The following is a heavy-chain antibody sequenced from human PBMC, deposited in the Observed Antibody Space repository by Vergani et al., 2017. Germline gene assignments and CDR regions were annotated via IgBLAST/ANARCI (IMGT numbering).Heavy chain of an antibody. D-gene: IGHD3-3*01. CDR3: GKDHSESYTTYYSFWSGPEFDS. CDR2: IWYDGATR. Sequence: QVRLVESGGGVVQTGGSLRLSCEASGFTFSDYNMHWVRQAPGKGLEWVAVIWYDGATRYMADAVKGRFTISRDKSKNTVNLQMNRLRADDTAVYFCGKDHSESYTTYYSFWSGPEFDSRAQGTLVTVAA. V-gene: IGHV3-33*03. J-gene: IGHJ4*02. CDR1: GFTFSDYN.